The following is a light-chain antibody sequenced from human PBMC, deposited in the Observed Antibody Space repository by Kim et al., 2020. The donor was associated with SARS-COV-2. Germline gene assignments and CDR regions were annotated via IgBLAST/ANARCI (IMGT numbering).Light chain of an antibody. Sequence: LSPGERATLSCRTSQGVSSSNLVWYQHKVGQAPRLLIYGEFTRAAGIPDRFSGSGSGTDFTLTIARLEPEDFAVYYCQHYGASLYTFGQGTKLEIK. V-gene: IGKV3-20*01. CDR1: QGVSSSN. J-gene: IGKJ2*01. CDR3: QHYGASLYT. CDR2: GEF.